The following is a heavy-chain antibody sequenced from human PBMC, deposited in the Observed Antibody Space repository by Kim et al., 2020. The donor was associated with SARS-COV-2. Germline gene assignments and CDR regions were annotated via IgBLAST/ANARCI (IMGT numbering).Heavy chain of an antibody. CDR2: T. CDR3: ARERSGYYFDY. J-gene: IGHJ4*02. Sequence: TNYADSVKGIFTISRDNSKNMLYLQMNSLRAEDTAVYYCARERSGYYFDYWGQGTLVTVPS. V-gene: IGHV3-66*01. D-gene: IGHD3-10*01.